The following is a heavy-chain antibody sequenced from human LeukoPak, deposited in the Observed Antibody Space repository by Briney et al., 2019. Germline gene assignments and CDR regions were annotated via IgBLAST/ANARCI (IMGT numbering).Heavy chain of an antibody. Sequence: SETLSLTCAVYGGSFSGYYWSWIRHPPGKGLEWIAEINHSGSTNYHPSLKSRVTISVDTSKNQFPLKLSSVTAADTAVYYCARHKRVLRYFGWLLYFDYWGQGTLVTVSS. CDR3: ARHKRVLRYFGWLLYFDY. V-gene: IGHV4-34*01. CDR1: GGSFSGYY. D-gene: IGHD3-9*01. CDR2: INHSGST. J-gene: IGHJ4*02.